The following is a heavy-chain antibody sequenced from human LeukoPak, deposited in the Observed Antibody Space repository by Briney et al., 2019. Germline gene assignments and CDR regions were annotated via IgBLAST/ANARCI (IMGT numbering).Heavy chain of an antibody. CDR1: GYTFTSYG. CDR2: ISAYNGNT. V-gene: IGHV1-18*03. CDR3: ARGPYDYVWGSYHKNDY. J-gene: IGHJ4*02. Sequence: ASVKVSCKASGYTFTSYGVSWVRQAPGQGLEWMGWISAYNGNTNYAQKLQGRVTMTTDTSTSTAYMELRSLRSDDMAVYYCARGPYDYVWGSYHKNDYWGQGTLVTVSS. D-gene: IGHD3-16*02.